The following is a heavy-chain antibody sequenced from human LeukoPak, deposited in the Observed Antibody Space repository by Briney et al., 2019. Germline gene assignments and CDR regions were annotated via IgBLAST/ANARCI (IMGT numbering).Heavy chain of an antibody. Sequence: PSETLSLTCTVSGGSISSGDYYWSWIRQPPGKGLEWIGYIYYSGSTYYNPSLKSRVTISVDTSKNQFSLKLSSVTAADTAVYYCARGLGTEPQNWFDPWGQGTLVTVSS. J-gene: IGHJ5*02. CDR1: GGSISSGDYY. CDR2: IYYSGST. V-gene: IGHV4-30-4*01. CDR3: ARGLGTEPQNWFDP. D-gene: IGHD1/OR15-1a*01.